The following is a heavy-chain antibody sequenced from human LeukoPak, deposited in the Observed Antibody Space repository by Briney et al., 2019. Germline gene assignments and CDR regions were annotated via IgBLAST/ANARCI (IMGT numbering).Heavy chain of an antibody. CDR2: IYYSGST. CDR3: ASHSTKRWLQFPYYFDY. Sequence: SETLSLTCTVSGGSISSSSYYWGWIRQPPGKGLEWIGSIYYSGSTYYNPSLKSRVTISVDTSKNQFSLKLSSVTAADTAAYYCASHSTKRWLQFPYYFDYWGQETLVTVSS. J-gene: IGHJ4*02. V-gene: IGHV4-39*01. CDR1: GGSISSSSYY. D-gene: IGHD5-24*01.